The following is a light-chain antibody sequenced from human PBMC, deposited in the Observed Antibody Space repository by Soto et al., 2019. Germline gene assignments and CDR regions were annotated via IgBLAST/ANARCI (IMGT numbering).Light chain of an antibody. J-gene: IGLJ1*01. CDR2: DVT. CDR3: SSYTTPSTLV. Sequence: QSALSQPASVSGSPGQSITISCTGTSSDVGGYNFVSWYQQHPGKAPKLMIYDVTNRPSGVSNRFSGSKSGNTASLTISGLQAEDEADYYCSSYTTPSTLVFGTGTKLTVL. V-gene: IGLV2-14*03. CDR1: SSDVGGYNF.